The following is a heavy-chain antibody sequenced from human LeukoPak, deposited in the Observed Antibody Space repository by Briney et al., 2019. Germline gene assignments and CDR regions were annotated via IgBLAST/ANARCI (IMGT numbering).Heavy chain of an antibody. V-gene: IGHV3-66*01. D-gene: IGHD5-18*01. CDR1: GFTVSSYY. CDR3: ARGSSGYSYGYFYYYYGMDV. Sequence: GGSLRLSCAASGFTVSSYYMSWVRQAPGKGLEWVSVIYSGGSTYYADSVKGRFTISRDNSKNTLYLRMNSLRAEDTAVYYCARGSSGYSYGYFYYYYGMDVWGQGTTVTVSS. CDR2: IYSGGST. J-gene: IGHJ6*02.